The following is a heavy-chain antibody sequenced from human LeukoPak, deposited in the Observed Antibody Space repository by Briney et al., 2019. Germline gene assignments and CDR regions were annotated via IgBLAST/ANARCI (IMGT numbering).Heavy chain of an antibody. J-gene: IGHJ4*02. CDR3: AKGMGYSSSWFDY. CDR1: GFTFDDYA. CDR2: ISWNSGSI. V-gene: IGHV3-9*01. D-gene: IGHD6-13*01. Sequence: GRSLRLSCAASGFTFDDYAMHWVRQAPGKGLEWVSGISWNSGSIGYADSVKGRFTISRDNAKNSLYLQMNSLRAEDTALYYCAKGMGYSSSWFDYWGQGTLVTVSS.